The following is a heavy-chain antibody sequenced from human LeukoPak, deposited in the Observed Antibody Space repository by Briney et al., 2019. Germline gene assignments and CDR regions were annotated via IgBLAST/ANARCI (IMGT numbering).Heavy chain of an antibody. V-gene: IGHV4-38-2*01. Sequence: SETLSLTCDVSGYSLNNGYYWSWIRQPAGKGLEWIGRFSTSESGSTDYNPSLKSRVTISVDTSKNQFSLTLSSVTAADTAVYYCARSRYSNFEYYYYMDVWGKGTTVTVSS. J-gene: IGHJ6*03. D-gene: IGHD4-11*01. CDR2: FSTSESGST. CDR3: ARSRYSNFEYYYYMDV. CDR1: GYSLNNGYY.